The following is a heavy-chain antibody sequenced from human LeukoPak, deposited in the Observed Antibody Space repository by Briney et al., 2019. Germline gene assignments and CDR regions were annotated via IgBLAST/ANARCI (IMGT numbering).Heavy chain of an antibody. CDR2: MNPNSGNT. Sequence: ASVKVSCKASGYTFTSYDINWVRQATGQGLEWMGWMNPNSGNTGYAQKFQGRVTMTRNTSISTAYMELSSLRSEGTAVYYCARGLLGIAAAGTNYYYYMDVWGKGTTVTVS. J-gene: IGHJ6*03. D-gene: IGHD6-13*01. CDR3: ARGLLGIAAAGTNYYYYMDV. CDR1: GYTFTSYD. V-gene: IGHV1-8*01.